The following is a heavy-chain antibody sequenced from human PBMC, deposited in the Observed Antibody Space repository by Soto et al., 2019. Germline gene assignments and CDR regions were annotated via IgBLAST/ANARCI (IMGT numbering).Heavy chain of an antibody. D-gene: IGHD2-2*01. V-gene: IGHV3-23*01. CDR3: ECQGARSFTYGMDV. CDR1: GFTFSSYA. Sequence: GGSLRLSCAASGFTFSSYAMSWVRQAPGKGLEWVSAISGSGGSTYYADSVKGRFTISRDNSKNTLYLQMNSLRAEDTAVYYCECQGARSFTYGMDVWGQGTTVTVSS. CDR2: ISGSGGST. J-gene: IGHJ6*02.